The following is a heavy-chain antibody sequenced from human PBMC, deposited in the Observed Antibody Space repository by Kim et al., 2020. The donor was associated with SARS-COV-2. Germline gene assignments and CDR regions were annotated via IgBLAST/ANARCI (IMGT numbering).Heavy chain of an antibody. Sequence: GGSLRLSCAASGFTFSSYAMHWVRQAPGKGLEWVAVIWYDGSNKYYADSVKGRFTISRDNCKNTLYLQMNSLRAEDTAVYYCARGGWFRELGFFAIWGQGTLVTVSS. CDR3: ARGGWFRELGFFAI. CDR2: IWYDGSNK. V-gene: IGHV3-33*01. CDR1: GFTFSSYA. J-gene: IGHJ4*02. D-gene: IGHD3-10*01.